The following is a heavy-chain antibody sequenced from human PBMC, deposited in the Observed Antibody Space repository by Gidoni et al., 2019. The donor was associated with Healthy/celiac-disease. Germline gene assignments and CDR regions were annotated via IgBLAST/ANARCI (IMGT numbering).Heavy chain of an antibody. V-gene: IGHV3-7*03. D-gene: IGHD4-17*01. CDR3: ARRVGTTVTTPYFDY. Sequence: EVQLVESGGGLVQPGGSLRLSCAASGFTFSRYWMSWVRQAPGKGLEWVANIKQDGSEKYYVDSVKGRFTISRDNAKNSLYLQMNSLRAEDTAVYYCARRVGTTVTTPYFDYWGQGTLVTVSS. CDR1: GFTFSRYW. CDR2: IKQDGSEK. J-gene: IGHJ4*02.